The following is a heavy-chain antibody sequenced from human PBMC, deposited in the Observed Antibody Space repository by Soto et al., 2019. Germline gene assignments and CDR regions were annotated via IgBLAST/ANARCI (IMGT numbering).Heavy chain of an antibody. V-gene: IGHV4-59*01. CDR1: GGSMSSYY. J-gene: IGHJ4*02. CDR3: ARADPDESVGY. Sequence: SETLSLTCTVSGGSMSSYYWTWLRQSPGRGLEWIGYISYSGSTYYNPSLKSRVTISADTSKNQFSLRMNSMIAADTAVCYCARADPDESVGYWGQGTLVTVSS. CDR2: ISYSGST. D-gene: IGHD2-15*01.